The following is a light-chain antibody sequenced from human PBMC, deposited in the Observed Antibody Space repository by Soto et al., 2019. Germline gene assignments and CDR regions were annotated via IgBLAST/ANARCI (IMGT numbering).Light chain of an antibody. Sequence: QPVLTQPPSASGTPGQTVSISCSGSSSNIGSNTVNWYQHLPGAAPKLLIYSDNQRPSGVPDRFSGSKSGTSASLAISGLQSEDEADYYCAAWDDSLNGLFGGGTQLTVL. CDR1: SSNIGSNT. V-gene: IGLV1-44*01. CDR3: AAWDDSLNGL. J-gene: IGLJ3*02. CDR2: SDN.